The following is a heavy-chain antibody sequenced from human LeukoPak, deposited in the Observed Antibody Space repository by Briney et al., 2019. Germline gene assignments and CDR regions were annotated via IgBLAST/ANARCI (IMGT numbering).Heavy chain of an antibody. CDR2: ISYDGSNK. CDR1: GFTFSSYA. D-gene: IGHD6-13*01. Sequence: PGGSLRLSCAASGFTFSSYAMHWVRQAPGRGLEWVAVISYDGSNKYYADSVKGRFTISRDNSKNTLYLQMNSLRAEDTAVYYCARVSNSSSWYRHYYGMDVWGQGTTVTVSS. V-gene: IGHV3-30-3*01. J-gene: IGHJ6*02. CDR3: ARVSNSSSWYRHYYGMDV.